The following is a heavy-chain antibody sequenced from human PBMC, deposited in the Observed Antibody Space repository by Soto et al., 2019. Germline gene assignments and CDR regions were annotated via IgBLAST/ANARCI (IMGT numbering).Heavy chain of an antibody. D-gene: IGHD3-3*01. CDR2: INPNSGGT. V-gene: IGHV1-2*04. CDR3: ARAFGVVPQCPDY. J-gene: IGHJ4*02. Sequence: GASVKVSCKASGYTFTGYYMHWVRQAPGQGLERMGWINPNSGGTNYAQKFQGWVTMTRDTSISTAYMELSRLRSDDTAVYYCARAFGVVPQCPDYWGQGTLVTVSS. CDR1: GYTFTGYY.